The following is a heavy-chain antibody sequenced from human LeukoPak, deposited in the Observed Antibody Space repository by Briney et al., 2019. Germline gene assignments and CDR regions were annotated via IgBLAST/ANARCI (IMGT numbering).Heavy chain of an antibody. CDR2: IYYSGST. CDR3: ARDQRYDFWSGYYHYYMDV. CDR1: GGSISSYY. Sequence: SETLSLTCTVPGGSISSYYWSWIRQRPGKGLEWIGYIYYSGSTNYNPSLKSRVTLSVDTSTNQSSLKLSSVTAADTAVYYCARDQRYDFWSGYYHYYMDVWGEGTTVTVSS. V-gene: IGHV4-59*01. D-gene: IGHD3-3*01. J-gene: IGHJ6*03.